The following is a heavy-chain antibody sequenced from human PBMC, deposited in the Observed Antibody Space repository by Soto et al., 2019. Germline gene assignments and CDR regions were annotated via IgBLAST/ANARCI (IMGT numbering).Heavy chain of an antibody. CDR3: TTTGSSGYYPNYYYYYGMDV. D-gene: IGHD3-22*01. Sequence: GESLKISCAASGFTFSNAWMNWVRQAPGKGLEWVGRIKSKTDGGTTDYAAPVKGRFTISRDDSKNTLYLQMNSLKTEDTAVYYCTTTGSSGYYPNYYYYYGMDVWGQGTTVTVSS. V-gene: IGHV3-15*07. CDR1: GFTFSNAW. J-gene: IGHJ6*02. CDR2: IKSKTDGGTT.